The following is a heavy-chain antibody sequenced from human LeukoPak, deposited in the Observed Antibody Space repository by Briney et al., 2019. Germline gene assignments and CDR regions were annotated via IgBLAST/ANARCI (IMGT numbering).Heavy chain of an antibody. D-gene: IGHD3-10*01. CDR3: AKDWEVLLWFGEFSYFDY. CDR2: ISGGGGST. J-gene: IGHJ4*02. V-gene: IGHV3-23*01. CDR1: GFTFSSYA. Sequence: GGSLRLSCAASGFTFSSYAVSWVRPAPGKGRGWGSAISGGGGSTYHADSVKGRFTISIDNSKNTLYLQMNSLRAEDTAVYYCAKDWEVLLWFGEFSYFDYWGQGTLVTVSS.